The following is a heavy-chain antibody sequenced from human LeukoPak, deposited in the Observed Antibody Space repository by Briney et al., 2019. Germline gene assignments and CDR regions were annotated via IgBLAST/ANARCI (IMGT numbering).Heavy chain of an antibody. V-gene: IGHV3-21*01. CDR3: ARANWSDIPNDY. CDR1: GFTFSSYS. Sequence: GGSLRLSCAASGFTFSSYSMNWVRQAPGKGLEWVSSISSSSSYIYYADSVKGRFTISRDNAKNSLYLQMNSLRAEDTAVYYCARANWSDIPNDYWGQGTLVTVSS. J-gene: IGHJ4*02. CDR2: ISSSSSYI. D-gene: IGHD1-1*01.